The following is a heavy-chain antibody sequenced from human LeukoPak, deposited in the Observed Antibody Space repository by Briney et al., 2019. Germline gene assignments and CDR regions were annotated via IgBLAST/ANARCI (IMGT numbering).Heavy chain of an antibody. D-gene: IGHD3-9*01. CDR3: VRDATLRYFVQGANCSWFDP. CDR1: GYTLTGYY. V-gene: IGHV1-2*06. CDR2: INPNSGGT. Sequence: ASVKVSCKASGYTLTGYYMHWVRQAPGQGLERMGRINPNSGGTNYAQKFQGRVTMTRDTSISTAYMELRRLRSDDTAVYYCVRDATLRYFVQGANCSWFDPWGQGTLVSVSS. J-gene: IGHJ5*02.